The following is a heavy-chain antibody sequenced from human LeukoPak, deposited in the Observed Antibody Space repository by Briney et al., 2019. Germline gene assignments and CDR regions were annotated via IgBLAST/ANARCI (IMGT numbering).Heavy chain of an antibody. V-gene: IGHV1-69*04. CDR2: IIPIFGIA. J-gene: IGHJ4*02. D-gene: IGHD5-24*01. CDR3: ARGRDGYNG. CDR1: GGTFSSYA. Sequence: SVKVSCKASGGTFSSYAISWVRQAPGQGLEWMGRIIPIFGIANYAQKFQGRVTMTRDTSTSTVYMELSSLRSEDTAVYYCARGRDGYNGWGQGTLVTVSS.